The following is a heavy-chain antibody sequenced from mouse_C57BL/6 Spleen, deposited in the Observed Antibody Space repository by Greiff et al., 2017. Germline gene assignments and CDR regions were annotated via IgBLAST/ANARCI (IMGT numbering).Heavy chain of an antibody. V-gene: IGHV3-6*01. CDR2: ISYDGSN. CDR1: GYSITSGYY. CDR3: ARDGTGPNWYFDV. J-gene: IGHJ1*03. Sequence: VQLKESGPGLVKPSQSLSLTCSVTGYSITSGYYWNWIRQFPGNKLEWMGYISYDGSNNYNPSLKNRISITRDTSKNQFFLKLNSVTTEDTATYYCARDGTGPNWYFDVWGTGTTVTVSS. D-gene: IGHD4-1*01.